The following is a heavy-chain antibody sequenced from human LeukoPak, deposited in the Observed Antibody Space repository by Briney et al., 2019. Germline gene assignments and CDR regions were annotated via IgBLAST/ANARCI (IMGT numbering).Heavy chain of an antibody. D-gene: IGHD2-8*01. CDR3: ARALIGYYFDY. Sequence: PGGSLRLSCAASGFTFDDYAMNWVRQAPGKGLEWVSGINWNGASTSYADSVKGRFAISRDNAKNSLYLQMNSLRAEDTAVYYCARALIGYYFDYWGQGTLVTVSS. CDR1: GFTFDDYA. CDR2: INWNGAST. V-gene: IGHV3-20*04. J-gene: IGHJ4*02.